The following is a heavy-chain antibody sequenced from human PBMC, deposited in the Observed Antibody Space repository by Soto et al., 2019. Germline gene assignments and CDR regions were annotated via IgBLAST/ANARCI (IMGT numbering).Heavy chain of an antibody. J-gene: IGHJ5*02. CDR3: SRGSFGYYGP. V-gene: IGHV3-49*04. D-gene: IGHD2-2*03. CDR1: GFRFSEHA. CDR2: IRNTPYGGTT. Sequence: PGGSLRLSCNCSGFRFSEHAMTWVRQAPGKGLEWVGFIRNTPYGGTTDYAASVRGRFTISRDGSASIAYLQMNSLKTEDSGLYYCSRGSFGYYGPWGPGTLVTVSS.